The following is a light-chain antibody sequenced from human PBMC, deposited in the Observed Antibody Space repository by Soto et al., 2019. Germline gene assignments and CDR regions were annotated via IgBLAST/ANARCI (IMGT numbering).Light chain of an antibody. Sequence: QSALAQPASVSGSPGQSITISCTGTRSDVGSYDLVSWYQQEPGKAPKLMIYEGNKRPSGVSNRFSGSKSGNSASLTISGLQAEDEADYYCSSYAGSSTGVFGGGTKLTVL. CDR3: SSYAGSSTGV. CDR2: EGN. V-gene: IGLV2-23*01. J-gene: IGLJ3*02. CDR1: RSDVGSYDL.